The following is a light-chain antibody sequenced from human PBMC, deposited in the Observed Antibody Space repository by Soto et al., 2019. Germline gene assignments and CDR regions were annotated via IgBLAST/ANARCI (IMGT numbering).Light chain of an antibody. V-gene: IGKV1-5*01. CDR2: HAS. Sequence: IELTQSPSTLSSSVGDRVTITCRASQSISNWLAWSQQKPGTAPKLLIYHASTLESGVPSRFSGSGSGTEFTLTISSLQPDDFATYYCQQYNSYSFGQGTKVDIK. CDR3: QQYNSYS. CDR1: QSISNW. J-gene: IGKJ1*01.